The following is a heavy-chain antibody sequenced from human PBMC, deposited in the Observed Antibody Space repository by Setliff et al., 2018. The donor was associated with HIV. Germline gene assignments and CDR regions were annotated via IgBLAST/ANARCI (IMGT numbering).Heavy chain of an antibody. D-gene: IGHD4-17*01. CDR2: INTSGST. J-gene: IGHJ4*02. CDR3: AKGAGFYGDYTFDH. V-gene: IGHV4-61*02. Sequence: PSETLSLTCTVPNGSIRSGTFYWNWIRQPAGKGLEWIGRINTSGSTNYNPSLKSRVTISVGQSQNQFSLKVTSVTAADTAVSYCAKGAGFYGDYTFDHWGQGRQVTVSS. CDR1: NGSIRSGTFY.